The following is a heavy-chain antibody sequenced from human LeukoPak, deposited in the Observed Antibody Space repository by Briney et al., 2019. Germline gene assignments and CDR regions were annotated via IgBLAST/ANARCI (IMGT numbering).Heavy chain of an antibody. Sequence: PSETLYLTCIVSGGSISSYYWGWLRQPPGKGLEWIGSVYYSGSTYYNPSLKSRVTISRDTSKNQFSLKVNSVTAADTAVYYCARRTMNNFDYWGQGSLVTVSS. CDR3: ARRTMNNFDY. V-gene: IGHV4-39*01. CDR2: VYYSGST. D-gene: IGHD1-1*01. CDR1: GGSISSYY. J-gene: IGHJ4*02.